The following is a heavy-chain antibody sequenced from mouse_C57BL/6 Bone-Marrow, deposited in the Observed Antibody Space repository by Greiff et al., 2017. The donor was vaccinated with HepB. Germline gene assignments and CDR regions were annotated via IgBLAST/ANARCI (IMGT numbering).Heavy chain of an antibody. Sequence: QVQLQQSGAELVRPGASVTLSCKASGYTFTDYEMHWVKQTPVHGLEWIGAIDPETGGTAYNQKFKGKAILTADKSSSTAYMELRSLTSEDSAVRDGYYPTFGDWGQGTTLTVSS. CDR3: YYPTFGD. D-gene: IGHD2-3*01. CDR1: GYTFTDYE. CDR2: IDPETGGT. V-gene: IGHV1-15*01. J-gene: IGHJ2*01.